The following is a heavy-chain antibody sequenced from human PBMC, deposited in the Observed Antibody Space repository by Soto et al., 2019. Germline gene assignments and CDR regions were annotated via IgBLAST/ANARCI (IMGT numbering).Heavy chain of an antibody. J-gene: IGHJ6*02. V-gene: IGHV1-69*02. Sequence: QVQLVQSGAEVKKPGSSVKVSCKASGGTFSSYTISWVRQAPGQGLEWMGRIIPILGIANYAQKFQGRVTITADKSTSTAYMELSSLRSEDTAVYYCARAITISFPYYGMDVWGQGTTVTVSS. CDR3: ARAITISFPYYGMDV. CDR1: GGTFSSYT. CDR2: IIPILGIA. D-gene: IGHD3-9*01.